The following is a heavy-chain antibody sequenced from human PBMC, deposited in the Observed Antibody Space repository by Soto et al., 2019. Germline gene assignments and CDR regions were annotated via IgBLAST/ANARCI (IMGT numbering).Heavy chain of an antibody. CDR2: ISAYNGNT. J-gene: IGHJ6*02. D-gene: IGHD3-10*01. Sequence: ASVKVSCKASGYTFTSYGISWVRQAPGQGLEWMGWISAYNGNTNYAQKLQGRVTMTTDTSTSTAYMELRSLRSDDTAVYYCARDSGSGAFYYYGMDVWGQGTTVTVSS. CDR1: GYTFTSYG. CDR3: ARDSGSGAFYYYGMDV. V-gene: IGHV1-18*01.